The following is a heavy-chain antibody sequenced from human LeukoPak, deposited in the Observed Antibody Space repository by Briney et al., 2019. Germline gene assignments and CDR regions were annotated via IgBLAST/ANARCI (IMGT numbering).Heavy chain of an antibody. D-gene: IGHD3-3*01. V-gene: IGHV4-61*10. CDR1: GGSLSSGNSY. J-gene: IGHJ4*02. Sequence: SWTLSLTFSVSGGSLSSGNSYWSWVRQPAGKGVEWTGRIYSSGSTNYNPSLKSRVTISLGTSKNHFSLRLSSVITVRTTVYSGYDLLSGVVFNADYFDCWGQGSLVTVSS. CDR3: YDLLSGVVFNADYFDC. CDR2: IYSSGST.